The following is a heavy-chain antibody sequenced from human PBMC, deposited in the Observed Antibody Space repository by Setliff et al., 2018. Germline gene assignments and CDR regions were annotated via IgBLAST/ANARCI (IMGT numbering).Heavy chain of an antibody. CDR3: ARGSGDYYDSSGRPAPWDY. J-gene: IGHJ4*02. CDR1: GGTFSRYA. D-gene: IGHD3-22*01. CDR2: IIPMFGKA. Sequence: ASVKVSCKASGGTFSRYAINWVRQAPGQGLEWMGGIIPMFGKANYAQKFQGRVTITADESTSTAYMEVSSLRSEDTAVYYCARGSGDYYDSSGRPAPWDYWGQGTLVTVSS. V-gene: IGHV1-69*13.